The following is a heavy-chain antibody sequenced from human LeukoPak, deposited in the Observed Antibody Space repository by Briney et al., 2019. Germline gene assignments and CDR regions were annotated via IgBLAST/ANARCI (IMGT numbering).Heavy chain of an antibody. V-gene: IGHV4-39*07. CDR3: ARFSSSYYPT. D-gene: IGHD3-22*01. Sequence: SETLSLTCTVSGVSISSSSYNWGWLRQPAGKGLEWIGSIYDSGSTYYNPSLKRRVTISVDTSKNQFSLKLSSVTAADTAVYYCARFSSSYYPTWGQGTLVTVSS. CDR2: IYDSGST. CDR1: GVSISSSSYN. J-gene: IGHJ4*02.